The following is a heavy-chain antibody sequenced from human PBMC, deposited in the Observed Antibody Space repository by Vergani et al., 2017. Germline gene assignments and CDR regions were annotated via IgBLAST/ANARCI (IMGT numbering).Heavy chain of an antibody. CDR3: GRLKFEGTYYYFDY. V-gene: IGHV4-39*01. Sequence: QLQLQESGPGLVKPSETLALTCTVSGGSISSSSYYWGWIRQPPGKGLEWIGSIYYSGSTYYNPSLKSRVTISVDTSKNQFSLKLSSVTAADTAVYYCGRLKFEGTYYYFDYWGQGTLVTVSS. CDR1: GGSISSSSYY. CDR2: IYYSGST. J-gene: IGHJ4*02. D-gene: IGHD3-16*01.